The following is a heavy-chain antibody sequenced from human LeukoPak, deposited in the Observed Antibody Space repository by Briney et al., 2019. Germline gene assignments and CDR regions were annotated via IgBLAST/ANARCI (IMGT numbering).Heavy chain of an antibody. CDR1: GGSISSYY. CDR3: ARDPHPVGATDYYYYMDV. CDR2: IYTSGST. J-gene: IGHJ6*03. Sequence: SETLSLTCTVSGGSISSYYWSWIRQPAGKGLEWIGRIYTSGSTNYNPSLKGRVTMSVDTSKNQFSLKLSSVTAADTAVYYCARDPHPVGATDYYYYMDVWGKGTTVTVSS. V-gene: IGHV4-4*07. D-gene: IGHD1-26*01.